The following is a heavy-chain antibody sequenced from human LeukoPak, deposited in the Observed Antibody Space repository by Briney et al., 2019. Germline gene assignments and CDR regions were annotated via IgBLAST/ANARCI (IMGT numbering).Heavy chain of an antibody. D-gene: IGHD6-13*01. J-gene: IGHJ5*02. CDR2: ISGSGGST. CDR1: GFTFDDYA. V-gene: IGHV3-23*01. Sequence: GRSLRLSCAASGFTFDDYAMHWVRQAPGKGLEWVSVISGSGGSTYYADSVKGRFTISRDNSKNTLYLQMNCLRAEDTAVYYCAKAPPYSSSLFDPWGQGTLVTVSS. CDR3: AKAPPYSSSLFDP.